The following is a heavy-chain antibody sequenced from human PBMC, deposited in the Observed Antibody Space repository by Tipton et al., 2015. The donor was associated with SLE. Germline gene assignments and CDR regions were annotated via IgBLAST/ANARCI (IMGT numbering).Heavy chain of an antibody. Sequence: LRLSCNVSGYSISSGYYWGWIRQPPGKGLEWIGEVSHRGTTNYNPSLDSRVTISLDRFNNQFTLKMTSVTAADTAVYYCANQNWNYYFWGQGNLVTVSS. CDR1: GYSISSGYY. CDR3: ANQNWNYYF. J-gene: IGHJ4*02. CDR2: VSHRGTT. V-gene: IGHV4-38-2*02. D-gene: IGHD1-7*01.